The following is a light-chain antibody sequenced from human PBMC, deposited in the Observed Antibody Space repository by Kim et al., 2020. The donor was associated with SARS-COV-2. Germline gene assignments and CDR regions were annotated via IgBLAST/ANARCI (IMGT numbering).Light chain of an antibody. CDR1: QDIGNF. CDR3: LKYNSAPWT. V-gene: IGKV1-27*01. J-gene: IGKJ1*01. CDR2: AAS. Sequence: DIKMTQSPSSLSASVGDRVTITCRASQDIGNFLAWYQQKPGKVPRVLIYAASALHSGVPSRFSGSGSGTDFTLTISSLQPEDVGSYYCLKYNSAPWTFGHGTKLEI.